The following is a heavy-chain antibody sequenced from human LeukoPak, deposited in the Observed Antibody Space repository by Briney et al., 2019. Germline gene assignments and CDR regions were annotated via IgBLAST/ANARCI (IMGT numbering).Heavy chain of an antibody. CDR2: IDYSGST. CDR3: ARGPSGSGSFQLDY. CDR1: GGSMSSYS. J-gene: IGHJ4*02. V-gene: IGHV4-59*12. D-gene: IGHD3-10*01. Sequence: SETLSLTCTVSGGSMSSYSWSWIRQPPGKGLEWIGYIDYSGSTNYNPSLKSRVTMSVDTSKNQFSLRLSSVTAADTAVYYCARGPSGSGSFQLDYWGQGTLVTASS.